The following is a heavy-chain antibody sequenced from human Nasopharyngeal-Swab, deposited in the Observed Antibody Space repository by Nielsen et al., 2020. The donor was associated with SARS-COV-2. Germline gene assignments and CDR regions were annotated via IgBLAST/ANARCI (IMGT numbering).Heavy chain of an antibody. V-gene: IGHV4-34*01. CDR2: NKHSGST. D-gene: IGHD4-17*01. CDR1: GGSFSGYY. J-gene: IGHJ2*01. Sequence: ETLSLTCAVYGGSFSGYYWSWLRHPPGKGLEWIGENKHSGSTNYNPSLKSRVTISVDTSKNQFSLKLNSGTAADTAVYYCSRAATVTTFFDLWGRGTLVTVSS. CDR3: SRAATVTTFFDL.